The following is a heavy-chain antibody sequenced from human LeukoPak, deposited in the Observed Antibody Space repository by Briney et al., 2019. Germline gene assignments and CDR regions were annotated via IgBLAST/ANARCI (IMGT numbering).Heavy chain of an antibody. J-gene: IGHJ4*02. CDR1: GFTFSSYA. Sequence: GGSLRLSCAASGFTFSSYAMSWVRQAPGKGLEWVSAISGSGGSTYYADSVKGRFTISRDNSKNTLYLQMNSLRAEDTAVYYCGKRGAEAGNFDYGGQEPRVPVP. CDR2: ISGSGGST. V-gene: IGHV3-23*01. D-gene: IGHD1-14*01. CDR3: GKRGAEAGNFDY.